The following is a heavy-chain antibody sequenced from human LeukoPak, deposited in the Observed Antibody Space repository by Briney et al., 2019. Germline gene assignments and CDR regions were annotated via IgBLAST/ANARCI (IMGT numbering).Heavy chain of an antibody. Sequence: SETLSLTCTVSGGSISSYYWSWIRQPAGKGLEWIGRIYTSGSTNYNPSLKSRVTMSVDTSKNQFSLKLSSVTPEDTAVYYCAREGGPPLRYFDWLFHRLFDYWGQGTLVTVSS. D-gene: IGHD3-9*01. J-gene: IGHJ4*02. CDR1: GGSISSYY. CDR3: AREGGPPLRYFDWLFHRLFDY. CDR2: IYTSGST. V-gene: IGHV4-4*07.